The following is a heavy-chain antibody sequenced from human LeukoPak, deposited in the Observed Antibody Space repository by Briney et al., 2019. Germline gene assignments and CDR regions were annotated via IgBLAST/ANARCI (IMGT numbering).Heavy chain of an antibody. Sequence: SETLSLTCTVSGGSVSSGSYYWSWIRQPPGKGLEWIGYIYYSGSTNYNPSLKSRVTISVDTSKNQFSLKLSSVTAADTAVYYCARGSDLDAFDIWGQGTMVTVSS. J-gene: IGHJ3*02. CDR2: IYYSGST. V-gene: IGHV4-61*01. D-gene: IGHD3-10*01. CDR1: GGSVSSGSYY. CDR3: ARGSDLDAFDI.